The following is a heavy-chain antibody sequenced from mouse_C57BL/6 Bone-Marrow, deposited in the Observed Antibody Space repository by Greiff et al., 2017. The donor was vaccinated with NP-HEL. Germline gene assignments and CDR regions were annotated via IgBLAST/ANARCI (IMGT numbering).Heavy chain of an antibody. Sequence: VQLQQSGPELVKPGASVQISCQASGYTFTDYYMNWVKQSHGKSLEWIGDINPNTGGTSSNQKFKGKATLTVDKSSSTAYMELRSLTSEDSAVYFCARGYYGSRGFDYWGQGTTLTVSS. CDR2: INPNTGGT. CDR3: ARGYYGSRGFDY. V-gene: IGHV1-26*01. D-gene: IGHD1-1*01. J-gene: IGHJ2*01. CDR1: GYTFTDYY.